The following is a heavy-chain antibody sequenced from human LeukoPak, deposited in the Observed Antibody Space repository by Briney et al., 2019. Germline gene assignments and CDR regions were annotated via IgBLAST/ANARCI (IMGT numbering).Heavy chain of an antibody. CDR3: ARKTPDVYGGQTAY. CDR1: GFTFSDYY. J-gene: IGHJ4*02. V-gene: IGHV3-11*01. D-gene: IGHD4/OR15-4a*01. CDR2: ISSGGSVA. Sequence: GGSLRLSCVASGFTFSDYYMSWIRQTPGKGLEWISYISSGGSVAQYADSVKGRFTISRDNAKESLFLQMNSLSAEDTAMYYCARKTPDVYGGQTAYWGQGTLVTVSP.